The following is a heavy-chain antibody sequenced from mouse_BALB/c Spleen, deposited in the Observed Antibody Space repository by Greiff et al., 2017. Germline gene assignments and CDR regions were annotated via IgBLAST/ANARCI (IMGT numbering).Heavy chain of an antibody. Sequence: EVQLQQSGTVLARPGASVKMSCKASGYSFTSYWMHWVKQRPGQGLEWIGAIYPGNSDTSYNQKFKGKAKLTAVTSASTAYMELSSLTNEDSAVYYCTRYGGYDHFDYWGQGTTLTVSS. V-gene: IGHV1-5*01. CDR1: GYSFTSYW. CDR3: TRYGGYDHFDY. D-gene: IGHD2-2*01. CDR2: IYPGNSDT. J-gene: IGHJ2*01.